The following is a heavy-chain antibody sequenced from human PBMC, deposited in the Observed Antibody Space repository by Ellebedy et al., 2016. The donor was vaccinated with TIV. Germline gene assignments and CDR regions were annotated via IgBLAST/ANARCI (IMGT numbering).Heavy chain of an antibody. CDR3: ARDFGGGTLFYYYYYMDV. D-gene: IGHD1-7*01. CDR1: GFTFSSYG. CDR2: ISYDGSNK. J-gene: IGHJ6*03. V-gene: IGHV3-30*03. Sequence: GGSLRLXXAASGFTFSSYGMHWVRQAPGKGLEWVAVISYDGSNKYYADSVKGRFTISRDNSKNTLYLQMNSLRAEDTAVYYCARDFGGGTLFYYYYYMDVWGKGTTVTVSS.